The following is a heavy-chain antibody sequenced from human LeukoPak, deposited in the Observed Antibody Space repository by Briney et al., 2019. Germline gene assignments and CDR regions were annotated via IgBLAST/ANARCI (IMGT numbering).Heavy chain of an antibody. CDR2: IYYSGST. V-gene: IGHV4-61*01. Sequence: SETLSLTCTVSGGSISSGSYYWSWIRQPPGKGLEWIGYIYYSGSTNYNPSLKSRVTISVDTSKNQFSLKLSSVTAADTAVYYCARGLTSSGWFDFDYWGQGTLVTVSS. D-gene: IGHD6-19*01. J-gene: IGHJ4*02. CDR1: GGSISSGSYY. CDR3: ARGLTSSGWFDFDY.